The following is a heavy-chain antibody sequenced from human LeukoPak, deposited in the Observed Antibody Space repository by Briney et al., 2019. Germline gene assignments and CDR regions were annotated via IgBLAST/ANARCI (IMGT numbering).Heavy chain of an antibody. J-gene: IGHJ4*02. CDR3: ASPYSSRWYELCY. CDR2: IRYDGSNK. V-gene: IGHV3-30*02. D-gene: IGHD6-13*01. Sequence: GGSLRLSCGASGFTFSSYGMHWVRQAPGKGLEWVAFIRYDGSNKYYADSVKGRFTISRDNSKNTLYLQMNSLRAEGTAVYYCASPYSSRWYELCYWGQGTLVTVSS. CDR1: GFTFSSYG.